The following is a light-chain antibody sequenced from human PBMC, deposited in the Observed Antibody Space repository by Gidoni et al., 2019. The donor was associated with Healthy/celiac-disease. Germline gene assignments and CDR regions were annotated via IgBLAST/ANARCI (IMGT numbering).Light chain of an antibody. CDR2: DVS. J-gene: IGLJ2*01. Sequence: QSALTQPASVSGSPGQSITISCTGTSIDVGGDNYVSWYQQHPGKAPKRMIYDVSNRPSGVSNRFSGSKSGNTASLTISGLQAEDEADYYCSSYTSSSTEVFGGGTKLTVL. V-gene: IGLV2-14*03. CDR3: SSYTSSSTEV. CDR1: SIDVGGDNY.